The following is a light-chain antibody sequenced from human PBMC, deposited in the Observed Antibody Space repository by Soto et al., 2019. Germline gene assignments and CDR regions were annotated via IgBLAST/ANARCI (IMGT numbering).Light chain of an antibody. CDR1: QGISSY. CDR2: SAS. J-gene: IGKJ2*01. V-gene: IGKV1-8*01. CDR3: QQYYSYPYT. Sequence: AIRMTQSPSSFSASTGDRVTITWLASQGISSYLAWYQQKPGKAPKLLIYSASTLQSGVPARFSGSGSGTDFTLTICFLQSEDFANYYCQQYYSYPYTFGQGTKLEIK.